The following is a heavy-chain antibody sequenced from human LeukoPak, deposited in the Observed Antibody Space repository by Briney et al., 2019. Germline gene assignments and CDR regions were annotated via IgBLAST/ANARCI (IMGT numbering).Heavy chain of an antibody. CDR1: GYTFTSYA. Sequence: ASVKVSCKASGYTFTSYAMHWVRQAPGQRLEWMGWINAGNGNTKYSQKLQGRVTMTTDTSTSTAYMELRSLRSDDTAVYYCARKTLVVGADNWFDPWGQGTLVTVSS. CDR3: ARKTLVVGADNWFDP. V-gene: IGHV1-3*01. CDR2: INAGNGNT. J-gene: IGHJ5*02. D-gene: IGHD1-26*01.